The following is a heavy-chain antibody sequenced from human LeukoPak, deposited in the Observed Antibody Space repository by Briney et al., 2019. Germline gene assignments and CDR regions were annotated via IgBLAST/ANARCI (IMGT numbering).Heavy chain of an antibody. J-gene: IGHJ3*02. CDR2: ISYDGSSK. CDR1: GFTFSSYG. Sequence: GRSLRLSCAASGFTFSSYGMHWVRQAPGKGLEWVAVISYDGSSKYYADSVKGRFTVSRDNSKNTLYLQMNSLKTEDTAVYYCTTDPLGYYYDSSDQTDAFDIWGQGTMVTVSS. V-gene: IGHV3-30*03. D-gene: IGHD3-22*01. CDR3: TTDPLGYYYDSSDQTDAFDI.